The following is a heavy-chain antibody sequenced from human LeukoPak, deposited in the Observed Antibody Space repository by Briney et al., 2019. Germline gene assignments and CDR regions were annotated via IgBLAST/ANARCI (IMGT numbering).Heavy chain of an antibody. CDR3: ARRSIAVAGKVVWYFDL. V-gene: IGHV4-38-2*02. CDR2: IYMYHGGST. Sequence: SETLSLTCSVSGFSISSGYYWGWIRQPPGKGLEWIGSIYMYHGGSTYYNPSLKSRLTISVDTSKNQFSLKLSSVIAADTAVYYCARRSIAVAGKVVWYFDLWGRGTLVTVSS. J-gene: IGHJ2*01. D-gene: IGHD6-19*01. CDR1: GFSISSGYY.